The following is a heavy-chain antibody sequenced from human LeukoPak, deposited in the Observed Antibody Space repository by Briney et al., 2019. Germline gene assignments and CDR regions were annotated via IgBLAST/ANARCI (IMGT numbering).Heavy chain of an antibody. V-gene: IGHV3-66*01. Sequence: GGSLRLSCAAPGVTVSSNYMRWVRQAPGKGPEWVSLIYSGGDTFYADAVKGRFTISRDGSKNTLYLQMNSLRAEDTAVYYCARDPPAEAINTYARGQGTLVTVSS. CDR3: ARDPPAEAINTYA. CDR2: IYSGGDT. CDR1: GVTVSSNY. J-gene: IGHJ4*02. D-gene: IGHD6-13*01.